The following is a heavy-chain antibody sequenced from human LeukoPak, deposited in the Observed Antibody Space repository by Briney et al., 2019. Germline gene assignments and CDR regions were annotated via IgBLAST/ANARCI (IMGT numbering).Heavy chain of an antibody. CDR3: ARETSQKGAHYMDV. CDR1: GYSISSSYY. V-gene: IGHV4-61*01. D-gene: IGHD3-16*01. Sequence: SETLSLTCTVSGYSISSSYYWSWIRQPPGKGLEWIGYIYYSGSTNYNPSLKSRVTISVDTSKNQFSLKLSSVTAADTAVYYCARETSQKGAHYMDVWGKGTTVTISS. CDR2: IYYSGST. J-gene: IGHJ6*03.